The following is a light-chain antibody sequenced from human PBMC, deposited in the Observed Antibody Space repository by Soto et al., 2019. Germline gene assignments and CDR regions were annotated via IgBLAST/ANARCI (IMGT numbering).Light chain of an antibody. CDR1: QSISSW. V-gene: IGKV1-5*03. CDR3: QQYNSYPWA. CDR2: QAS. J-gene: IGKJ1*01. Sequence: DIQMTQSPSTLSASVGDRVTITCRASQSISSWLAWYQQKPGKAPKLLIYQASNLQSGVPSRFSGSGSGTELTLTISSLQPDGFATYYCQQYNSYPWAFGQGTKVDIK.